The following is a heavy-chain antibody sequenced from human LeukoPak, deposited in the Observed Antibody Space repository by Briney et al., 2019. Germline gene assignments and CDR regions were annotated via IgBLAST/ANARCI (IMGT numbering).Heavy chain of an antibody. V-gene: IGHV3-30*18. CDR3: AKEYLEWLFIYYGMDV. CDR2: ISYDGSNK. Sequence: PGRSLRLSCAASGFTFSSYGMHWVRQAPGKGLEWVAAISYDGSNKYYADSVKGRFTISRDNSKNTLYLQMNSLRAEDTAVYYCAKEYLEWLFIYYGMDVWGQGTTVTVSS. CDR1: GFTFSSYG. D-gene: IGHD3-3*01. J-gene: IGHJ6*02.